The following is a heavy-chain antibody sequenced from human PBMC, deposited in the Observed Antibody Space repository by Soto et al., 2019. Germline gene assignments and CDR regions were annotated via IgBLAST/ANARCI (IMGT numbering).Heavy chain of an antibody. CDR2: IYSGGRT. CDR3: ARDLTITMVREMTGGMDV. V-gene: IGHV3-53*04. J-gene: IGHJ6*04. CDR1: GFTVSSNY. Sequence: EVQLVESGGGLVQPGGSLRLSCAASGFTVSSNYMSWFRHAPGKVLEWVSVIYSGGRTYYADSVKGRFTISRHNSKNTLYLQMNSLLGEDTAVYYCARDLTITMVREMTGGMDVWRKGTTVTVSS. D-gene: IGHD3-10*01.